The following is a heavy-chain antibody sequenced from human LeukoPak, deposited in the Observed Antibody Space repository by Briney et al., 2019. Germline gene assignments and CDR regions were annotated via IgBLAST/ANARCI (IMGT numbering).Heavy chain of an antibody. D-gene: IGHD5-12*01. CDR1: GVTFSSDE. V-gene: IGHV3-48*03. J-gene: IGHJ4*02. CDR3: ARAHSGYGEGGTDY. Sequence: GGSLRLSCAASGVTFSSDEVNWGPEAPGKGLGWVSYISSSGSTIYYADSVKGRFTISRDNAKNTLYLKMHSLRAEDTAVYYCARAHSGYGEGGTDYWGQGTLVTVSS. CDR2: ISSSGSTI.